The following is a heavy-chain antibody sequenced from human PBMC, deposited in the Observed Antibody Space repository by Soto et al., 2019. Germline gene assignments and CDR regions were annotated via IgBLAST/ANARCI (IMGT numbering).Heavy chain of an antibody. CDR3: ANQIATGH. J-gene: IGHJ4*02. CDR2: ISYDGNTK. D-gene: IGHD3-22*01. CDR1: GFTFSNYG. Sequence: QVQLVESGGGVVQPGRSLRLSCEASGFTFSNYGMHWVRQAPGKGLEWVAVISYDGNTKYYSDSVKGGFTISRDNSKNTLYLQLNTLRTEDTAVYYCANQIATGHWGRGTLVTVSA. V-gene: IGHV3-30*18.